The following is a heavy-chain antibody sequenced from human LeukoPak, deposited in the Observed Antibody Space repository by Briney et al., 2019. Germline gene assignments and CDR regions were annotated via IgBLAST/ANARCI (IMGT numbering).Heavy chain of an antibody. J-gene: IGHJ4*02. V-gene: IGHV3-11*04. CDR1: SFAFSDFY. D-gene: IGHD7-27*01. CDR3: ARDHKDWGVFDY. CDR2: INGNGDTI. Sequence: GSLRLACAASSFAFSDFYMSWVRLAPGKGREGVSYINGNGDTIYYADSVKGRFTISRDNAKNSLYLQMNSLRGEDTAVYYCARDHKDWGVFDYWGQGTLVTVST.